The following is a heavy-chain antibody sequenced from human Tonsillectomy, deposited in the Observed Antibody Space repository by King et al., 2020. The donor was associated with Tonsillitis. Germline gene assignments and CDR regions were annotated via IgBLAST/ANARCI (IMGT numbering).Heavy chain of an antibody. CDR2: IKPDSGDT. V-gene: IGHV1-2*02. D-gene: IGHD1-26*01. Sequence: VQLVESGAEVRKPGASVSVSCKASGDTFGGHHVHWVRQAPGQGLYWMGWIKPDSGDTIFALKSLGRVTMTVTKDTSISTAYLGLNSLRPDDTAVYYCATFASASGISEGSPYRHFRHWGQGTLVTVSS. CDR3: ATFASASGISEGSPYRHFRH. CDR1: GDTFGGHH. J-gene: IGHJ1*01.